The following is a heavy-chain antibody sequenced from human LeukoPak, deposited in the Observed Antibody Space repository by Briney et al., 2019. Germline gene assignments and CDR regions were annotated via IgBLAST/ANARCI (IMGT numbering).Heavy chain of an antibody. J-gene: IGHJ6*03. V-gene: IGHV3-23*01. D-gene: IGHD3-9*01. CDR1: GLTFSSYA. CDR2: ISGSGGST. Sequence: PGGSLRLSCAASGLTFSSYAMSWVRQAPGKGLEWVSAISGSGGSTYYADSVKGRFTISRDNSKNTLYLQMNSLRAEDTAVYYCAKAPILTGYSYYYYMDVWGKGTTVTISS. CDR3: AKAPILTGYSYYYYMDV.